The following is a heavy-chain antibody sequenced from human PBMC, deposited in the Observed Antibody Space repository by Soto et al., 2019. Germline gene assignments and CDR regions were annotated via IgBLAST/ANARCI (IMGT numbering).Heavy chain of an antibody. CDR3: AKGSTAMTYVNY. V-gene: IGHV3-30*18. Sequence: QVQLVESGGGVVQPGRSLRLSCAASGFTVSRYAMHWVRQAPGKGLEWVAVISYDGSNKYYEDSVKGRCTSSRDNSENKMYLQKNSLREEDTAVYYCAKGSTAMTYVNYWGQGTLVTVSS. J-gene: IGHJ4*02. D-gene: IGHD2-2*01. CDR1: GFTVSRYA. CDR2: ISYDGSNK.